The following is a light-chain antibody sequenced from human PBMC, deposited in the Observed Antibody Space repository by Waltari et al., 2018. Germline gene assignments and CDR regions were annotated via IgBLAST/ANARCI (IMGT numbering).Light chain of an antibody. CDR2: EVT. J-gene: IGLJ3*02. V-gene: IGLV2-8*01. CDR3: CSYAGTNNLGV. Sequence: QSALTQPPSASGSPGQSVTISCTGTSSDVGGYDHVSWYQHPPGTAPTLMVYEVTKPPSGVPDRFAGSKSGNTASLTVSGLQAEDEADYYCCSYAGTNNLGVFGGGTKLTVL. CDR1: SSDVGGYDH.